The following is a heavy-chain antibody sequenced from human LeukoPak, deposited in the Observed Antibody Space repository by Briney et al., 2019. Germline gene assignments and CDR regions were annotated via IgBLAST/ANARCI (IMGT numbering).Heavy chain of an antibody. CDR3: ARAAYYGSGSLDY. Sequence: GASVKVSCKASGYTFTGYYMHWVRQATGQGLEWMGWMNPNSGNTGYAQKFQGRVTMTRNTSISTAYMELSSLRSEDTAVYYCARAAYYGSGSLDYWGQGTLVTVSS. CDR1: GYTFTGYY. CDR2: MNPNSGNT. D-gene: IGHD3-10*01. J-gene: IGHJ4*02. V-gene: IGHV1-8*02.